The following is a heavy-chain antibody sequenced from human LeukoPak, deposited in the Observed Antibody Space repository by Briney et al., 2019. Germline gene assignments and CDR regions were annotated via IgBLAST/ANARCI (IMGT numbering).Heavy chain of an antibody. CDR2: INPNSGGT. Sequence: ASVKVPCKASGYTFTGYYMHWVRQAPGQGLEWMGWINPNSGGTNYAQKFQGRVIMTRDTSISTAYMELSRLRSDDSAVYYCARGYCSGGSCYYYFDYWGQGTLVTVSS. CDR1: GYTFTGYY. V-gene: IGHV1-2*02. CDR3: ARGYCSGGSCYYYFDY. D-gene: IGHD2-15*01. J-gene: IGHJ4*02.